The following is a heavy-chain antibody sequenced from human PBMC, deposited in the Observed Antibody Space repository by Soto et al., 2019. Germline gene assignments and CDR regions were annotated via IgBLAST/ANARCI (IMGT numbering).Heavy chain of an antibody. CDR1: GASISSYH. CDR2: IYYSGSA. J-gene: IGHJ6*02. V-gene: IGHV4-59*08. Sequence: SETLSLTCTVSGASISSYHWSWIRQTPGKGLEWIGYIYYSGSANYNPSLKSRVTISVDTSKNQFSLQLNSVTPEDTAVYYCTKQKGDSRTYNGMDVWGQGTTVTVSS. CDR3: TKQKGDSRTYNGMDV. D-gene: IGHD2-21*02.